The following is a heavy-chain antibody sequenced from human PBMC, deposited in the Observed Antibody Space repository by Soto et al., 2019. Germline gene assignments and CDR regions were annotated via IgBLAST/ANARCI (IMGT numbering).Heavy chain of an antibody. D-gene: IGHD3-9*01. Sequence: ASVKVSCKASGYTFTSYGISWVRRAPGQGLEWMGWISAYNGNTNYAQKLQGRVTMTTDTSTSTAYMELRSLRSDDTAVYYCAKSYYDILTRANWFDPWGQGTLVTVSS. CDR2: ISAYNGNT. J-gene: IGHJ5*02. CDR1: GYTFTSYG. CDR3: AKSYYDILTRANWFDP. V-gene: IGHV1-18*01.